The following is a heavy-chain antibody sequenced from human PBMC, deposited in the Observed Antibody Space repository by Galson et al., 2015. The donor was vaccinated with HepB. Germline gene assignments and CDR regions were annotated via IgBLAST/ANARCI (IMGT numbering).Heavy chain of an antibody. V-gene: IGHV3-21*01. CDR3: ATTPGSGSYYNAPYWYFDL. D-gene: IGHD3-10*01. CDR1: GFTFSSYS. Sequence: SLRLSCAASGFTFSSYSVNWVRQAPGKGLEWVSSITSSSSFIYYADSLKGRFTISRDDAKNSLYLQMNSLRAEDTAVYYCATTPGSGSYYNAPYWYFDLWGRGTLVTVSS. CDR2: ITSSSSFI. J-gene: IGHJ2*01.